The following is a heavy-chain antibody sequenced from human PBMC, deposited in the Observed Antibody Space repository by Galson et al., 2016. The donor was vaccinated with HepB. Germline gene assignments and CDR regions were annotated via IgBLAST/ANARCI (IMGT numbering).Heavy chain of an antibody. Sequence: SETLSLTCTVSGGSISSHYWSWVRQPAGKGLEWMGLYSSGNTKYNPSLKSRVTISVDTSKNQFSLNLNSVTAADTAVYFCARDRGYCSGGGCYSLASFDYWGQGTLVTVSS. J-gene: IGHJ4*02. D-gene: IGHD2-15*01. V-gene: IGHV4-59*11. CDR1: GGSISSHY. CDR3: ARDRGYCSGGGCYSLASFDY. CDR2: YSSGNT.